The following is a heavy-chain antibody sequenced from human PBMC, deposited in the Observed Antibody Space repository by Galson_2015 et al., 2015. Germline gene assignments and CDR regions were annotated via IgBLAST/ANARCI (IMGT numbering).Heavy chain of an antibody. J-gene: IGHJ4*02. CDR1: GFTFSSYA. Sequence: SLRLSCAVSGFTFSSYAMSWVRQAPGKGLEWVSLITASGGSPYYADAVKRRFTISRDNSKNTLYLQMSSLRAEDTAMYFCGKGGGSDFYYHNDNGGQGTLVTVSS. V-gene: IGHV3-23*01. D-gene: IGHD3-22*01. CDR2: ITASGGSP. CDR3: GKGGGSDFYYHNDN.